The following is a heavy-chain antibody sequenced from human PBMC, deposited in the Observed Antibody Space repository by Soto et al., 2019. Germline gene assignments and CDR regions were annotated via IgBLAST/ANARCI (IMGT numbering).Heavy chain of an antibody. J-gene: IGHJ4*02. CDR2: ISAYNGNT. CDR1: GYTFTSCG. V-gene: IGHV1-18*01. CDR3: ARDRSYYDSSGSYSPPY. D-gene: IGHD3-22*01. Sequence: GASVKLSCKASGYTFTSCGISWVRQAPGQGLEWMGWISAYNGNTNYAQKLQGRVTMTTDTSTSTAYMELRSLRSDDTAVYYCARDRSYYDSSGSYSPPYWGQGTLVTVSS.